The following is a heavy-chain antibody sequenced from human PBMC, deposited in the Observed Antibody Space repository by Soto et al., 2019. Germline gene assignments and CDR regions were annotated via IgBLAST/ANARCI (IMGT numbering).Heavy chain of an antibody. CDR2: MNPTSSNT. D-gene: IGHD3-3*01. V-gene: IGHV1-8*01. Sequence: GASVKVSCKGSGYSFSSYDINWVRQATGQGPEWMGWMNPTSSNTGYAQDFQGRVTMTRNTSESTAYMELSSLTPEDTAVYYCARASRSGYSYYVDVWGSGTTVTVSS. CDR1: GYSFSSYD. J-gene: IGHJ6*03. CDR3: ARASRSGYSYYVDV.